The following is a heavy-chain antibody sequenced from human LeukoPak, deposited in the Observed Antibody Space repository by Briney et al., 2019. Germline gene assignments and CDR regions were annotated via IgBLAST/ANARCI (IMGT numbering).Heavy chain of an antibody. D-gene: IGHD5-18*01. J-gene: IGHJ4*02. CDR3: ARGRGYSYGYSDY. Sequence: SETLSLTCAVYGGSFSGYYWSWVRQPPGKGLEWIGEINHSGSTNYNPSLKSRVTISVDTSKNQFSLKLSSVTAADTAVYYCARGRGYSYGYSDYWGQGTLVTVSS. CDR2: INHSGST. CDR1: GGSFSGYY. V-gene: IGHV4-34*01.